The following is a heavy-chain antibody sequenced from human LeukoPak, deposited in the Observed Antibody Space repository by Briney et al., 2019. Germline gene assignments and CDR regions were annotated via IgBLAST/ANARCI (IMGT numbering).Heavy chain of an antibody. V-gene: IGHV4-59*01. CDR1: GGSISSYY. J-gene: IGHJ5*02. CDR3: ARDPAAAGDNWFDP. Sequence: SETLSLTCTVSGGSISSYYWSWIRQPPGKGLEWIGYIYYSGSTNYNPSLKSRVTISVDTSKNQFSLKLSSVTTADTAVYYCARDPAAAGDNWFDPWGQGTLVTVSS. D-gene: IGHD6-13*01. CDR2: IYYSGST.